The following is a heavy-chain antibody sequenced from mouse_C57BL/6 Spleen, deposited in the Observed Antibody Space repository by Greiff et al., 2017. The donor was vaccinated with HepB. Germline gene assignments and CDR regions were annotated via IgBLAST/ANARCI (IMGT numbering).Heavy chain of an antibody. Sequence: VQLQQPGAELVKLGASVNLSCKVFGYTFTSSWMPWLKQRPGRGLEWFGRIDPNSGGTKYNKKSKTKPTLTVDKPSSTAYMKLSSLTSEYSAVYYCARSGGLRRGHWYFDVWGTGTTVTVSA. CDR1: GYTFTSSW. CDR3: ARSGGLRRGHWYFDV. D-gene: IGHD2-4*01. J-gene: IGHJ1*03. V-gene: IGHV1-72*01. CDR2: IDPNSGGT.